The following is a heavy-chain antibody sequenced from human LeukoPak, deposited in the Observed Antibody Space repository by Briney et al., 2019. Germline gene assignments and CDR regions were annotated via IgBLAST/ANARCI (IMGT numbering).Heavy chain of an antibody. CDR2: ISGSAGST. V-gene: IGHV3-23*01. J-gene: IGHJ4*02. D-gene: IGHD2-8*02. CDR3: ATYRQVLLPFES. Sequence: TGGSLRLSCAASGFTFSSYAMSWVRQAPGKGLEWVSSISGSAGSTYYADSVKGRFTISRDNSKSTLSLQMNSLRAEDTAIYYCATYRQVLLPFESWGQGTLVTVSS. CDR1: GFTFSSYA.